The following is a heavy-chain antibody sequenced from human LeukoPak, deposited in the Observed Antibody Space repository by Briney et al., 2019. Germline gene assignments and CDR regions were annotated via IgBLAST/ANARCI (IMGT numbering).Heavy chain of an antibody. CDR2: MNPNSGNT. J-gene: IGHJ4*02. CDR1: GYTFTSYD. Sequence: ASVTVSCTASGYTFTSYDINWVRQATGQGLEWMGWMNPNSGNTGYAQKFQGRVTMTRNTSISTAYMELSSLRSEDTAVYYCARSTYYDILTGYPKPPTNWGQGTLVTVSS. D-gene: IGHD3-9*01. CDR3: ARSTYYDILTGYPKPPTN. V-gene: IGHV1-8*01.